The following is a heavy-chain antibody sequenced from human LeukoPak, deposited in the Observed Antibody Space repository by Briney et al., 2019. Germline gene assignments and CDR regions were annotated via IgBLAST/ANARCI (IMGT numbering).Heavy chain of an antibody. V-gene: IGHV1-2*06. D-gene: IGHD5-24*01. CDR1: GYTLTELS. CDR2: INPNSGGT. CDR3: ARSARDGYNYQSYFDY. J-gene: IGHJ4*02. Sequence: ASVTVSCKVSGYTLTELSMHWVRQAPGQGLEWMGRINPNSGGTNYAQKFQGRVTMTRDTSISTAYMELSRLRSDDTAVYYCARSARDGYNYQSYFDYWGQGTLVTVSS.